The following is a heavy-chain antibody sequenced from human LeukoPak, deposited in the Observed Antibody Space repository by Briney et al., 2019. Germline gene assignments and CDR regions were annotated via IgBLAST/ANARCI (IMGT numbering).Heavy chain of an antibody. V-gene: IGHV3-30*18. CDR3: AKDVGIAVAPDAFDI. Sequence: GGSLRLSCAASGFTFSSYGMHWVRQAPGKGLEGVAVISYDGSNKYYADSVKGRFTISRDNSKNPLYLQMNSLRAEDTAVYYCAKDVGIAVAPDAFDIWGQGTMVTVSS. J-gene: IGHJ3*02. CDR2: ISYDGSNK. D-gene: IGHD6-19*01. CDR1: GFTFSSYG.